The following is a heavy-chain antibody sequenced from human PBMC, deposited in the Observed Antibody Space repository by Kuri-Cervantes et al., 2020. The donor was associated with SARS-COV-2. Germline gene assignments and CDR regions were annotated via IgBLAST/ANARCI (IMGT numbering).Heavy chain of an antibody. J-gene: IGHJ4*02. V-gene: IGHV4-34*01. CDR2: INHTGSA. CDR3: ARHQMGSITIFGVVTQNYYFDY. CDR1: GGSFSDYY. D-gene: IGHD3-3*01. Sequence: SETLSLTCAVYGGSFSDYYWTWIRQPPGKGLEWIGEINHTGSANYNPSLKSRVTISVDTSKKQFSLKLASVTAADTAVYYCARHQMGSITIFGVVTQNYYFDYWGQGTLVTISS.